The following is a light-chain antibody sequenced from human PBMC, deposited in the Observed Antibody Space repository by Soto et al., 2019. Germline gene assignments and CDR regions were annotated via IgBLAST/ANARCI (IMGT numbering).Light chain of an antibody. Sequence: DLQMTQSQNSLSASVEDRIIITCRTSQSISNHLNWYQQKPGKAPKLLIFAASSLQSGVPSRFSGSRSGPDFNLTISSLQPEDFATYYCQQSYSSPPTFCQGTKVDIK. CDR1: QSISNH. CDR3: QQSYSSPPT. J-gene: IGKJ1*01. V-gene: IGKV1-39*01. CDR2: AAS.